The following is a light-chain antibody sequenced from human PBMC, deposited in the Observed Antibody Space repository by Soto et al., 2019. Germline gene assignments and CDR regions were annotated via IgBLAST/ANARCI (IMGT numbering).Light chain of an antibody. CDR3: QQTYSSLYT. V-gene: IGKV1-39*01. CDR1: QSISSY. CDR2: AAS. Sequence: DFQMTQSPSSLSASVGDRVTITCRASQSISSYLNWYQQKPGKAPKLLIYAASSLQSGVPSRFRGSGSGTDFTLNISSLQSEDFATYYCQQTYSSLYTFGQGTELEIK. J-gene: IGKJ2*01.